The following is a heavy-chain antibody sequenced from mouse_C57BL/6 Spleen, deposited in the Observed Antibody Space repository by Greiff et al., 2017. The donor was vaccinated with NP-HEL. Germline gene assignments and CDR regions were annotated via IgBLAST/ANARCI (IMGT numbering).Heavy chain of an antibody. Sequence: VQLQQPGAELVKPGASVKLSCKASGYTFTSYWMHWVKQRPGQGLEWIGMIHPNSGSTNYNEKFKSKATLTVDKSSSTAYMQLSSLTSEDSAVYYCARGYYDYDEGFAYWGQGTLVTVSA. CDR2: IHPNSGST. D-gene: IGHD2-4*01. V-gene: IGHV1-64*01. J-gene: IGHJ3*01. CDR1: GYTFTSYW. CDR3: ARGYYDYDEGFAY.